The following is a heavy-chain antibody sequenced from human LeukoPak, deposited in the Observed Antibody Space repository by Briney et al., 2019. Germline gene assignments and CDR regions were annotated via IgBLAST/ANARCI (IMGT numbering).Heavy chain of an antibody. J-gene: IGHJ4*02. D-gene: IGHD4-17*01. CDR1: GYTFTDYY. CDR2: INPDSGVT. Sequence: ASVKVSCKASGYTFTDYYMHWVRQAPGQGLEWMGCINPDSGVTNYAQKFQGRVTMTRDTSISTAYMELSRLRSDDTAVYYCARDEGDDYGDYGTDYWGQGTLVTVSS. V-gene: IGHV1-2*02. CDR3: ARDEGDDYGDYGTDY.